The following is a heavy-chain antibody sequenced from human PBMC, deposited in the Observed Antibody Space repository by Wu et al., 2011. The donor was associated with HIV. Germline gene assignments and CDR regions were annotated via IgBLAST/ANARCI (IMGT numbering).Heavy chain of an antibody. Sequence: QGQLVQSGAEVKKPGASVKVSCSASGYSLTDYRIHWLRQAPGQGLEWIGWINPNSGGTNYAQKFQGRVTMTGDTSISTAYMELSRLRSDDTAVYYCARGVYYDSSGYYSDYWGQGTLVTVSS. CDR2: INPNSGGT. V-gene: IGHV1-2*02. CDR3: ARGVYYDSSGYYSDY. D-gene: IGHD3-22*01. J-gene: IGHJ4*02. CDR1: GYSLTDYR.